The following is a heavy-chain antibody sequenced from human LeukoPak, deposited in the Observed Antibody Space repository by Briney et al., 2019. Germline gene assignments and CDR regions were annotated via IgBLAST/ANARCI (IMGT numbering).Heavy chain of an antibody. J-gene: IGHJ6*02. D-gene: IGHD2-21*02. CDR3: ARDRGVVTAIGYYYYGMDV. CDR2: ISSSGSTI. CDR1: GFTFSDYY. Sequence: PGGSLRLSCAASGFTFSDYYMSWIRQAPGKGLEWVSYISSSGSTIYYADSVKGRFAISRDNAKNSPYLQMNSLRAEDTAVYYCARDRGVVTAIGYYYYGMDVWGQGTTVTVSS. V-gene: IGHV3-11*01.